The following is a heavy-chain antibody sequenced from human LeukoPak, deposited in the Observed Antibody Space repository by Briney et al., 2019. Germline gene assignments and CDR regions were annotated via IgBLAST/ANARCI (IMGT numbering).Heavy chain of an antibody. CDR3: ARHKEVGDYYYFDY. V-gene: IGHV1-46*01. D-gene: IGHD2/OR15-2a*01. CDR2: IKPRGGST. Sequence: ASVKVSCKASGYTLTSYYMHWVRQAPGQGLEWMGIIKPRGGSTSYTQKFQGRVTTTRATSTTTVYMELSSLRSQDTAVYYCARHKEVGDYYYFDYWGQGTLVTVSS. CDR1: GYTLTSYY. J-gene: IGHJ4*02.